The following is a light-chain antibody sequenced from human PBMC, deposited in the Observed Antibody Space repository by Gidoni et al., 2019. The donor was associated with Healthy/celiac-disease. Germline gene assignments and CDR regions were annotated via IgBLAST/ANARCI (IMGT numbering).Light chain of an antibody. CDR3: QQSYSTPPYT. CDR2: AAS. CDR1: QSISSY. V-gene: IGKV1-39*01. Sequence: DPVSITCRASQSISSYLNWYQQKPGKAPKLLIYAASSLQSGVPSRFSGSGSGTDFTLTISSLQPEDLATYYCQQSYSTPPYTFGQGTKLEIK. J-gene: IGKJ2*01.